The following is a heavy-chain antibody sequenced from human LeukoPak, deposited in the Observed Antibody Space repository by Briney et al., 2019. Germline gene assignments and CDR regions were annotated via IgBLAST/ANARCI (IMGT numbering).Heavy chain of an antibody. Sequence: KPSETLSLTCSVTGGSISSYYWSWIRQPAGKGLEWIGRMYISGSTNYNPSLKSRVTMSVETSKNQFSLKLSSVTAADTAVYYCARDDNGGKSEYWGQGTLVTVSS. CDR3: ARDDNGGKSEY. D-gene: IGHD4-23*01. V-gene: IGHV4-4*07. J-gene: IGHJ4*02. CDR2: MYISGST. CDR1: GGSISSYY.